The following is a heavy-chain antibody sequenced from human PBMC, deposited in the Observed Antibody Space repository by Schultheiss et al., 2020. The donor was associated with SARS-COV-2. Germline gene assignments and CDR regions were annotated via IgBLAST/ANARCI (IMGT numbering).Heavy chain of an antibody. CDR1: GFTFSIYD. CDR2: ISKDESNI. Sequence: GGSLRLSCSASGFTFSIYDFHWVRQAPGKGLEWVAWISKDESNIFYADSVRGRFTISRDNSKNTLYLQMNSLRAEDTAVYYCARDLNGMDVWGQGTTVTVSS. CDR3: ARDLNGMDV. J-gene: IGHJ6*02. V-gene: IGHV3-30*03.